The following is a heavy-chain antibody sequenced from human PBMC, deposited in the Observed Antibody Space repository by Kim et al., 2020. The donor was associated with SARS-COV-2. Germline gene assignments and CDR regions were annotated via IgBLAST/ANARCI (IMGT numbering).Heavy chain of an antibody. D-gene: IGHD3-10*01. CDR3: ARDLYYGSGSYYFDY. V-gene: IGHV3-53*01. J-gene: IGHJ4*02. Sequence: DTVKGRFTISRDNAKNTLYLQMNSLRAGDTAVYYCARDLYYGSGSYYFDYWGQGTLVTVSS.